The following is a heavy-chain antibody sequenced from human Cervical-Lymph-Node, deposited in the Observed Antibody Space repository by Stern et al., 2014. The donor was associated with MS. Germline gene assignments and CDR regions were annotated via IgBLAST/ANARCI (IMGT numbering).Heavy chain of an antibody. CDR3: ARGGGLVGYFDY. D-gene: IGHD1-26*01. Sequence: VQLEESGAEVKQPGSSVKVSCKASGDTFSSYAINWVRQVPGQGLEWMGGITPVFGTTNYAQKFQGRVTITADKSTNTAYMELMTLRSEDTAVYYCARGGGLVGYFDYWGQGTLVSVSS. J-gene: IGHJ4*02. CDR1: GDTFSSYA. CDR2: ITPVFGTT. V-gene: IGHV1-69*06.